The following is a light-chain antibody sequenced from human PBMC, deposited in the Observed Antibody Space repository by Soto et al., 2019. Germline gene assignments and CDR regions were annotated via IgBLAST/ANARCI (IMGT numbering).Light chain of an antibody. Sequence: DIQMTQSPSTLSASVGDRVTITCRASQSISTWLAWYQQKPGKAPKLLIYDASSLESGVPSRFSGSGSGTEFTLTISRLQPDDFATYYCHQYYSYPWTFGQGTKV. CDR2: DAS. CDR3: HQYYSYPWT. CDR1: QSISTW. J-gene: IGKJ1*01. V-gene: IGKV1-5*01.